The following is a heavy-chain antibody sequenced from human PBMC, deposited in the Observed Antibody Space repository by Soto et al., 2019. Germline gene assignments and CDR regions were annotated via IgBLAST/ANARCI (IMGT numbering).Heavy chain of an antibody. CDR2: IIPILGIA. D-gene: IGHD6-13*01. J-gene: IGHJ5*02. CDR1: GGTFSSYT. CDR3: ARAGIAAAENWFDP. Sequence: SVKVSCKASGGTFSSYTISWVRQAPGQGLEWMGRIIPILGIANYAQKFQGRVTITADKSTSTAYMELSSLRSEDTAVYYCARAGIAAAENWFDPWGQGTLVTVSS. V-gene: IGHV1-69*02.